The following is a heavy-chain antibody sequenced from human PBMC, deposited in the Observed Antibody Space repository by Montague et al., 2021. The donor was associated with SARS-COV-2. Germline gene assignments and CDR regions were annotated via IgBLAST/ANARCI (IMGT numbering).Heavy chain of an antibody. CDR1: GFSLTTSGVS. CDR3: ARILSRIGNYGSVFHCGKDV. CDR2: IDWEGDT. V-gene: IGHV2-70*19. J-gene: IGHJ6*02. Sequence: PALVKPTQTLTLTCTFSGFSLTTSGVSVSWVRQPPGKDLEWLAVIDWEGDTHYSTSLKTRLTISKDSTGNQVVLTVTNMDPVDTATYYCARILSRIGNYGSVFHCGKDVSGQGTTVTVSS. D-gene: IGHD3-10*01.